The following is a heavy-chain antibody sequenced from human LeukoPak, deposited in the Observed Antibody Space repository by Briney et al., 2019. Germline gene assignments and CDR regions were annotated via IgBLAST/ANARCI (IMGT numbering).Heavy chain of an antibody. V-gene: IGHV3-74*01. Sequence: PGGSLRLSCAASGFTFSSYWMHWVRQPPGKGLVWVSRITSDGSSTAYADSVKGRFTMSRDNAKNTLYLQMNSPRAEDTAVYYSARAVYGDVDYWGQGTLVTVSS. CDR1: GFTFSSYW. CDR3: ARAVYGDVDY. CDR2: ITSDGSST. D-gene: IGHD4-17*01. J-gene: IGHJ4*02.